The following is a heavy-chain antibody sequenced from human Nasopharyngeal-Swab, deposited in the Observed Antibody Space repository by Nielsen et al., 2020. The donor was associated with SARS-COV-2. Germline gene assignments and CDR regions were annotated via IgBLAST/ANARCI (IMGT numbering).Heavy chain of an antibody. V-gene: IGHV3-7*01. Sequence: GESLKISCAATGFTFESHKMSWLRQAPGKGLEWVANIKADGSETSYVDSVKGRFTISRNNAKNSLYLQMNRLRAEDTAVYFCARAWRGFSIWGQGTMVTVSS. CDR3: ARAWRGFSI. D-gene: IGHD3-3*01. CDR2: IKADGSET. J-gene: IGHJ3*02. CDR1: GFTFESHK.